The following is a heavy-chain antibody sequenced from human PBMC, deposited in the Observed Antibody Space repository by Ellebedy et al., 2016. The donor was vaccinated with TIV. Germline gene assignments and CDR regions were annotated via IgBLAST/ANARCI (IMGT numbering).Heavy chain of an antibody. V-gene: IGHV1-46*01. J-gene: IGHJ4*02. CDR1: GYTFTNYY. Sequence: ASVKVSCKASGYTFTNYYIHWVRQAPGQGLEWMGMINTSGGGTNRPQKFQGRVTMTRDTSTSTVYMELSSLRSEDTAVYYCARDHSRGYGSAFDYWGQGTLVIVSS. CDR3: ARDHSRGYGSAFDY. D-gene: IGHD3-10*01. CDR2: INTSGGGT.